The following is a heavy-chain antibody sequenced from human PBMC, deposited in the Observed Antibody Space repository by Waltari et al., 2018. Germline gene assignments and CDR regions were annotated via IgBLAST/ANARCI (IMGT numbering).Heavy chain of an antibody. Sequence: QVQLQQWGAGLLKPSETLSLTCAVYGGSFSGYYWSWIRQPPGKGLEWSGEINHSGIANHTPSLNSRVTILVDTSKDQFSLKLSSVTAADTAVYYCARSRRGRGVSRYYYYMDVWGKGTTVTVSS. V-gene: IGHV4-34*01. CDR1: GGSFSGYY. CDR2: INHSGIA. J-gene: IGHJ6*03. D-gene: IGHD2-8*01. CDR3: ARSRRGRGVSRYYYYMDV.